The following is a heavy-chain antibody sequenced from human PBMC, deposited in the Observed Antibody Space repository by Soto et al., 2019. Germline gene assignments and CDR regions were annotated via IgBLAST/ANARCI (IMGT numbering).Heavy chain of an antibody. CDR3: ARVAARPGGLGYYYYYMDV. Sequence: SETLSLTCAVYGGTVSGYYWSWLRQPPGKGLGWIGEIYYSGSTNYNPSLKSRVTISVDTSKNQFSLKLSSVTAADTAVYYCARVAARPGGLGYYYYYMDVWGKGTTVTVSS. D-gene: IGHD6-6*01. V-gene: IGHV4-34*01. CDR1: GGTVSGYY. J-gene: IGHJ6*03. CDR2: IYYSGST.